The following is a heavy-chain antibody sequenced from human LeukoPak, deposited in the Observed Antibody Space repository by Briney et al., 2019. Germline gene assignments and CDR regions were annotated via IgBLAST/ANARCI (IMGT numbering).Heavy chain of an antibody. V-gene: IGHV4-39*01. J-gene: IGHJ5*02. Sequence: SETLSLTCTVSGGSISSSSYYLGWIRQPPGKGLEWIGSIYYSGSTYYNPSLKSRVTISVDTSKNQFSLKLSSVTAADTAVYYCARHFHYCSSTSCAFDPWGQGTLVTVSS. CDR2: IYYSGST. CDR1: GGSISSSSYY. CDR3: ARHFHYCSSTSCAFDP. D-gene: IGHD2-2*01.